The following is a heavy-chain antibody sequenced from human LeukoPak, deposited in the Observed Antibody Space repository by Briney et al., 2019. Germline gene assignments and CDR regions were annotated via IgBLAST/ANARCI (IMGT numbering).Heavy chain of an antibody. CDR2: ISPSGTDT. J-gene: IGHJ4*02. D-gene: IGHD3-10*01. CDR1: GFTFNCYA. V-gene: IGHV3-23*01. Sequence: GGSLRLSCAASGFTFNCYAVSWVRQAPGKGLEWVSAISPSGTDTYYADSVKGRFTISRDNSKNTLYLQMSSLRAEDSAVYYCAKRGGYETMAAFDYWGQGTLVTVSS. CDR3: AKRGGYETMAAFDY.